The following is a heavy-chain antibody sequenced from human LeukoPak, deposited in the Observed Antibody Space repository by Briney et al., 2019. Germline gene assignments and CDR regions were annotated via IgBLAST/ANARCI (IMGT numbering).Heavy chain of an antibody. CDR3: ARDGGSGSYYPSLHYYYYGMDV. V-gene: IGHV7-4-1*02. CDR2: INSNTGNP. Sequence: ASVKVSCKASGYSFTTYAMNWVRQAPGQGLEWMGWINSNTGNPTYAQGFTGRFVFSLDTSVSTAYLQISSLKAEDTAVYYCARDGGSGSYYPSLHYYYYGMDVWGQGTTVTVSS. J-gene: IGHJ6*02. D-gene: IGHD1-26*01. CDR1: GYSFTTYA.